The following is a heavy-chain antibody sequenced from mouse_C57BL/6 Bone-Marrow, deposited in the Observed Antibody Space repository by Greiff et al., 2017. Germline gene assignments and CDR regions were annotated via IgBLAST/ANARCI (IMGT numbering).Heavy chain of an antibody. CDR3: ARWDYDYGGHAMDY. Sequence: QVHVKQPGAELVKPGASVKMSCKASGYTFTSYWITWVKQRPGQGLEWIGDIYPGSGSTNYNEKFKSKATLTVDTSSSTAYMQLSSLTSEDSAVYYCARWDYDYGGHAMDYWGQGTSVTVSS. J-gene: IGHJ4*01. CDR2: IYPGSGST. D-gene: IGHD2-4*01. CDR1: GYTFTSYW. V-gene: IGHV1-55*01.